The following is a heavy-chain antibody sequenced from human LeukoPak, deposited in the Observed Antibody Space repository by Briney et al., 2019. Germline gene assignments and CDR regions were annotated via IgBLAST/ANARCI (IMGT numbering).Heavy chain of an antibody. CDR1: GGSISSYY. Sequence: PSETLSLTCTVSGGSISSYYWSWIRQPPGKGLKWIGYIYYSGSTNYNPSLKSRVTISVDTSKNQFSLKLSSVTAADTAVYYCARDRKDDYGRPYYFDYWGQGTLVTVSS. CDR2: IYYSGST. J-gene: IGHJ4*02. D-gene: IGHD4-17*01. CDR3: ARDRKDDYGRPYYFDY. V-gene: IGHV4-59*01.